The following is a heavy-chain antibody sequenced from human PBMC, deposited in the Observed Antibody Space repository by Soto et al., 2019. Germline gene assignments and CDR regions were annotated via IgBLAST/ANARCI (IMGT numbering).Heavy chain of an antibody. D-gene: IGHD3-9*01. Sequence: GASVKVSCKASGYTFTRYGISWVRQAPGQGLEWMGWISAYNGNTHYAQYLQGRVTMTTDTSTSTAYMELKSLRSDDTAVYYCAGDYDILTGTDYWGQGTLVTVSS. V-gene: IGHV1-18*04. CDR3: AGDYDILTGTDY. CDR2: ISAYNGNT. CDR1: GYTFTRYG. J-gene: IGHJ4*02.